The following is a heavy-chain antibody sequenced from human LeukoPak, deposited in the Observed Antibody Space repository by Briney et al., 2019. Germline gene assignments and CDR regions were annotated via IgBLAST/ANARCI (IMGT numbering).Heavy chain of an antibody. Sequence: KPSQTLSLTCTVSGDSISGGGYYWSWVRQPPGKGLEWIGSFYHSGSTYYNPSLKSRVTISVDRSKNQFSLRLSSVAAADTAVYYCTRGEGLWSGSNWFDPWGQGTLVTVSS. CDR2: FYHSGST. D-gene: IGHD3-3*01. V-gene: IGHV4-30-2*01. CDR3: TRGEGLWSGSNWFDP. J-gene: IGHJ5*02. CDR1: GDSISGGGYY.